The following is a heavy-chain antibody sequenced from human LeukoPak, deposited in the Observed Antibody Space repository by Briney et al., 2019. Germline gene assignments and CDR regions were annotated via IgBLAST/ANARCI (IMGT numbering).Heavy chain of an antibody. D-gene: IGHD3-10*01. J-gene: IGHJ3*02. CDR1: GYTFTSYW. CDR3: ARHRGPDAFDI. CDR2: IYPGDSDT. Sequence: PGGSLRLSCAASGYTFTSYWIGWVRQMPGKGLEWMGIIYPGDSDTRYSPSFQGQVTISADKSISTAYLQWRSLKASDTAMYYCARHRGPDAFDIWGQGTVVTVSS. V-gene: IGHV5-51*01.